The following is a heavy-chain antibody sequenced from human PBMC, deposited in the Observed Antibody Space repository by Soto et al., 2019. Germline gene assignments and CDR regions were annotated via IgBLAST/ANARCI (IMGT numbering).Heavy chain of an antibody. D-gene: IGHD2-15*01. V-gene: IGHV4-39*01. CDR1: GYSVSSSDYY. CDR3: AHPSVSLSGPYGIHV. J-gene: IGHJ6*02. CDR2: MLYSGLT. Sequence: SETLSLTCSVSGYSVSSSDYYWAWIRQPPGKGLEWIGSMLYSGLTYYNPSLKSRVTLSVDTSKNQFSVRPNTVTATDTAVYYCAHPSVSLSGPYGIHVWGQGTTVTVSS.